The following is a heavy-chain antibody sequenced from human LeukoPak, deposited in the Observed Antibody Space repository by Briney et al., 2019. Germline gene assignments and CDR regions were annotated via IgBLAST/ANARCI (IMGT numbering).Heavy chain of an antibody. V-gene: IGHV4-39*07. J-gene: IGHJ4*02. CDR2: IYYSGST. Sequence: PSETLSLTCTVSGGSISSRSYYWGWIRQPPGKGLEWIGSIYYSGSTYYNPSLKSRVTISVDTSKNQFSLELSSVTAADMAVYYCARVGMVRGVPFDYWGQGTLVTVSS. CDR3: ARVGMVRGVPFDY. D-gene: IGHD3-10*01. CDR1: GGSISSRSYY.